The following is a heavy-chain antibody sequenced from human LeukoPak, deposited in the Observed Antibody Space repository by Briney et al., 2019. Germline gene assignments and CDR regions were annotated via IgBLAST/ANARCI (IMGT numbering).Heavy chain of an antibody. J-gene: IGHJ4*02. Sequence: GGSLRLSCAVSGFTVSSNYMSWVRQAPGKGLEWVSVIYSGGSTYYADSVKGRFTISRDNSKNALYLQMNSLRAEDTAVYYCARDWVGAALDFEYWGTGNLLSVSS. CDR3: ARDWVGAALDFEY. CDR1: GFTVSSNY. V-gene: IGHV3-53*01. CDR2: IYSGGST. D-gene: IGHD1-26*01.